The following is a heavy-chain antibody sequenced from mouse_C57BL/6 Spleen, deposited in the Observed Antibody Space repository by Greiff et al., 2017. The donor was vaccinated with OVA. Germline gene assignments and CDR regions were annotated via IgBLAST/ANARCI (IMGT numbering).Heavy chain of an antibody. D-gene: IGHD2-1*01. Sequence: VQLQQPGAELVRPGSSVKLSCKASGYTFTSYWMHWVKQRPIQGLEWIGNIDPSDSETHYNQKFKDKATLTVDKSSSTAYMQLSSLTSEDSAVYDCARGGNSPYFDYWGQGTTLTVSS. J-gene: IGHJ2*01. CDR2: IDPSDSET. CDR1: GYTFTSYW. CDR3: ARGGNSPYFDY. V-gene: IGHV1-52*01.